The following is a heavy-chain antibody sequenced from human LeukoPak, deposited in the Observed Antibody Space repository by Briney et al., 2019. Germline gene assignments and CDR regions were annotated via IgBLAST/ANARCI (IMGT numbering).Heavy chain of an antibody. CDR1: GGSISIYY. CDR2: IYTSGST. V-gene: IGHV4-4*07. CDR3: AREGARWEPSFSAFDI. J-gene: IGHJ3*02. D-gene: IGHD1-26*01. Sequence: SETLSLTCTVSGGSISIYYWSWIRQPAGKGLEWIGRIYTSGSTNYNPSLKSRVTISVDMSKNQFSLKLSSVTAADTAVYYCAREGARWEPSFSAFDIWGQGTMVTVSS.